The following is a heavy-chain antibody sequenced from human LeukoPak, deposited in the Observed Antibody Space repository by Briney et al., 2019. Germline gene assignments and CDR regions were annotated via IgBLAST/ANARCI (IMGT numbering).Heavy chain of an antibody. CDR2: IWYDGSNK. J-gene: IGHJ4*02. CDR1: GFTFSSYG. Sequence: GGSLRLSCAASGFTFSSYGMHWVRQAPGKGLEWVAVIWYDGSNKYYADSVKGRFTISRDNSKNTLYLQMNSLRAEDTAVYFCARNRQWLLADYWGQGTVVTVSS. D-gene: IGHD3-22*01. CDR3: ARNRQWLLADY. V-gene: IGHV3-33*01.